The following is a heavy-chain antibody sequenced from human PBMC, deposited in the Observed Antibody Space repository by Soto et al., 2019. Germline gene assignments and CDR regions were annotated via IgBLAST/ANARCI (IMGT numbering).Heavy chain of an antibody. V-gene: IGHV3-13*05. CDR2: ISAAGDP. CDR3: ARTDRDFYGLDV. Sequence: EVQLVESGGGLVQPGGSLRLSCEASVFTFRNYDMHWVRQGTGNGLEWVSGISAAGDPDYADAVEGRFTISRENAKNSFFLQMNSLRVGDTAVYYCARTDRDFYGLDVWGQGTTVIVSS. J-gene: IGHJ6*02. CDR1: VFTFRNYD.